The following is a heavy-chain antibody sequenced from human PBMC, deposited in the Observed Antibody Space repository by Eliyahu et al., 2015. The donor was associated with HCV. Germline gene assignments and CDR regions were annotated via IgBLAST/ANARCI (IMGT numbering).Heavy chain of an antibody. CDR3: ARGGTYCSGGSCHGYYYYGMDV. D-gene: IGHD2-15*01. CDR1: GGTFSSYT. CDR2: IIPILGIA. J-gene: IGHJ6*02. Sequence: QVQLVQSGAEVKKPGSSVKVSCKASGGTFSSYTISWVRQAPGQGLEWMGRIIPILGIANYAQKFQGRVTITADKSTSTAYMELSSLRSEDTAVYYCARGGTYCSGGSCHGYYYYGMDVWGQGTTVTVSS. V-gene: IGHV1-69*02.